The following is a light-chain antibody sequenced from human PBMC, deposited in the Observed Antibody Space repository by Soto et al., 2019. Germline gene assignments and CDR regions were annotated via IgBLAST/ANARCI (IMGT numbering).Light chain of an antibody. Sequence: DFTLTQSPSSLSASVGDRVTITCRASQSINIYLNWYQHKPGKAPKLLIYAASSLESGVPSRFSGSGSGTEFTLTISSLQLEDFPVYYCQQSYTTPTFGQGTKVETK. V-gene: IGKV1-39*01. CDR3: QQSYTTPT. J-gene: IGKJ1*01. CDR1: QSINIY. CDR2: AAS.